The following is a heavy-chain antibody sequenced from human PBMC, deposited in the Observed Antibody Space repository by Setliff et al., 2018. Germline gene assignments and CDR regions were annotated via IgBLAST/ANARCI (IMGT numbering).Heavy chain of an antibody. CDR3: AAASNYYDY. CDR1: GFSLNTSGMR. J-gene: IGHJ4*02. V-gene: IGHV2-70*04. Sequence: GPTLVNPTQTLTLTCTFSGFSLNTSGMRVSWIRQPPGKALEWLARIDWDDDKYYTPSLKTRLTISKDTSKNQVVLTMTNMDPVDTATYYCAAASNYYDYWGQGTLVTVSS. CDR2: IDWDDDK.